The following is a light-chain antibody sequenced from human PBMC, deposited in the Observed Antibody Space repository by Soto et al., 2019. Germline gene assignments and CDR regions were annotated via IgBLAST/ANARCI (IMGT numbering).Light chain of an antibody. CDR2: SAS. J-gene: IGKJ5*01. CDR1: QSISSW. Sequence: DIQMTQSPSSLSASVGDRVTITFRASQSISSWLAWYQQKPGKAPKLLIYSASRLQSGVPPRISDSGSGTDFTLTINRLQPEDFATYYCQHSSNFHFTFGQGTRLEIK. CDR3: QHSSNFHFT. V-gene: IGKV1-12*01.